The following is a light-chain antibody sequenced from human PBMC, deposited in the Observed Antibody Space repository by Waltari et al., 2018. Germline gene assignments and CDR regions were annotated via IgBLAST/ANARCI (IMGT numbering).Light chain of an antibody. CDR2: DNN. J-gene: IGLJ2*01. Sequence: HSVLTQPPSVSAAPGQKVTISCSRRISNLGHFYVSWYHQLPGAAPKLLIYDNNKRPSGIPDRFSASKSGTSATLGITGLQIGDEADYYCATWDNSLSEVVFGGGTKLTVL. CDR3: ATWDNSLSEVV. CDR1: ISNLGHFY. V-gene: IGLV1-51*01.